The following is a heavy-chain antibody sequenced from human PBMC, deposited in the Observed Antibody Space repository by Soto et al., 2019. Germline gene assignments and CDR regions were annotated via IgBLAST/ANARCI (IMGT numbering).Heavy chain of an antibody. CDR3: AKGAVVSGEYQNWFDS. D-gene: IGHD2-15*01. Sequence: EVHLLESGGALVQPGGSLTLSCAASGFSFSDYAMSWVRQAPGKGLEWVSSISRSGDSAYYADSVKGRFAISRDRSKNRFSLRMHSLRVEEPAIYYCAKGAVVSGEYQNWFDSGGQGNLITVSS. J-gene: IGHJ5*01. CDR1: GFSFSDYA. CDR2: ISRSGDSA. V-gene: IGHV3-23*01.